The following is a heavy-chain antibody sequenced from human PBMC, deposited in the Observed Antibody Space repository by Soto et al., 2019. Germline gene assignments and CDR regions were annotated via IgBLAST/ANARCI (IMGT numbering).Heavy chain of an antibody. D-gene: IGHD3-10*01. CDR3: ARGGYYYGSGSYYY. Sequence: QVQLQQWGAGLLKPSETLSLTCAVYGGSFSGYYCSWIRQPPGKGREGIGEITHSGSTNYNPSLKSRVTISVDTSTNPFSMELRSVTAADTAVYYCARGGYYYGSGSYYYWGQGTLVTVSS. CDR2: ITHSGST. V-gene: IGHV4-34*01. CDR1: GGSFSGYY. J-gene: IGHJ4*02.